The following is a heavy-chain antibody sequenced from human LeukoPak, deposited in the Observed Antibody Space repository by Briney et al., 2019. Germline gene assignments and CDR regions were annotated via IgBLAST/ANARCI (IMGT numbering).Heavy chain of an antibody. J-gene: IGHJ6*02. D-gene: IGHD3-10*01. CDR2: ISSSSSTI. V-gene: IGHV3-48*01. CDR1: EFTFSSYS. Sequence: GGSLRLSCAASEFTFSSYSMNWVRQAPGKGLEWVSYISSSSSTIYYADSVKGRFTISRDNAKNSLYLQMNSLRAEDTAVYYCATNYYGSGRDVWGQGTTVTVSS. CDR3: ATNYYGSGRDV.